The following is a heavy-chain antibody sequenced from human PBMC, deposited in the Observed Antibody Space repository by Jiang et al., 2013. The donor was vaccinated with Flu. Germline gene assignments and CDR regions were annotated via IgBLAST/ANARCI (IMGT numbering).Heavy chain of an antibody. J-gene: IGHJ4*02. D-gene: IGHD6-13*01. CDR2: ISGDGGST. CDR1: GFTFDDYA. V-gene: IGHV3-43*02. Sequence: ASGFTFDDYAMHWVRQAPGKGLEWVSLISGDGGSTYYADSVKGRFTISRDNSKNSLYLQMNSLRTEDTALYYCAKVAGSGWYYFDYWGQGTLVTVSS. CDR3: AKVAGSGWYYFDY.